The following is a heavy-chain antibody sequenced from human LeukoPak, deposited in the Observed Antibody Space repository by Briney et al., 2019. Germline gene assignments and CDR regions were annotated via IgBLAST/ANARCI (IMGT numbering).Heavy chain of an antibody. CDR3: ARDIAAAGTVFDY. Sequence: PGGSLRLSCAASGFTFSSYGMHWVRQAPGKGLEWVAVIWYDGSNKYYADSVKGRFTISRDNSKNTLYLQMNSLRAEDTAVYYCARDIAAAGTVFDYWGQGTLVTVPS. D-gene: IGHD6-13*01. CDR1: GFTFSSYG. V-gene: IGHV3-33*01. J-gene: IGHJ4*02. CDR2: IWYDGSNK.